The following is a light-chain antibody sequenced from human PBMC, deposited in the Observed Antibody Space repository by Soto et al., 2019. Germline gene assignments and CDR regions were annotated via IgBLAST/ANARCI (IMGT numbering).Light chain of an antibody. CDR2: GGS. CDR1: QSVSSNH. V-gene: IGKV3-20*01. CDR3: QQYNNWLWT. J-gene: IGKJ1*01. Sequence: DIVLTQSPGTLSLSPGTPAPLSCRASQSVSSNHLAWYQQKPGQAPRLLIYGGSSRATGIPVRFSGSGSETDFTLTITRLEPEDFAVYYCQQYNNWLWTFGQGTKVDIK.